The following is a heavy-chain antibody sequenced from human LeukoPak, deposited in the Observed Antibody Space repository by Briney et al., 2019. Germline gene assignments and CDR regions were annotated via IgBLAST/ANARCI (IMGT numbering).Heavy chain of an antibody. Sequence: GESPRISCKGSGYSFTSYWISWVRQMPGKGLEWMGRIDPSDSYTNYSPSFQGHVTISADKSISTAYLQWSSLKASDTAMYYCARHWAPYDILTGYRYWGQGTLVTVSS. CDR3: ARHWAPYDILTGYRY. J-gene: IGHJ4*02. CDR2: IDPSDSYT. V-gene: IGHV5-10-1*01. CDR1: GYSFTSYW. D-gene: IGHD3-9*01.